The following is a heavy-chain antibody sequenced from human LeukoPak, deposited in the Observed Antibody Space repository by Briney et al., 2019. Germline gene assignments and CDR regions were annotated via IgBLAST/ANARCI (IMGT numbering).Heavy chain of an antibody. Sequence: GGSLRLSCAASRFTFSSYAMTWVRQAPGKGLEWVANIKEDESEKYYVDSVKGRFTISRDTAKNSLYLQMDSLRAEDTAVYFCARSRTQDYWGQGTLVTVSS. J-gene: IGHJ4*02. V-gene: IGHV3-7*05. CDR3: ARSRTQDY. CDR2: IKEDESEK. CDR1: RFTFSSYA.